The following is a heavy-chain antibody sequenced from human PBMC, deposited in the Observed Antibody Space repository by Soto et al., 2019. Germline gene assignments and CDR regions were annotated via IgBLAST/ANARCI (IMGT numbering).Heavy chain of an antibody. CDR2: ISDIAYT. J-gene: IGHJ6*02. D-gene: IGHD3-10*01. CDR1: SDPTSTHN. CDR3: ARQGFGVLHGLVDV. V-gene: IGHV4-59*08. Sequence: SETLSLTCTVSSDPTSTHNWGWIRLPPGKGLEWIGYISDIAYTSYNPSLKGRVSISVDTSKNQFSLTLTSVTAADTAVYYCARQGFGVLHGLVDVWGQGTTVTVSS.